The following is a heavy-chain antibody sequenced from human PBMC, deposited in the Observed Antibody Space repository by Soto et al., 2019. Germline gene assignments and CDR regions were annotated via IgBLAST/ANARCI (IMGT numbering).Heavy chain of an antibody. CDR1: GFIFSDNG. V-gene: IGHV3-30*18. D-gene: IGHD5-12*01. CDR2: TSYDGSKT. J-gene: IGHJ6*02. CDR3: AKDLRQGASGATVYGMDV. Sequence: QVQLVESGGGEVQPGTSLRLSCAASGFIFSDNGMHWVRQSPGKGLEWVAATSYDGSKTFYADSVKGRLTIYRDNSKSTLYLHMSSLRPEDTAVYYCAKDLRQGASGATVYGMDVWGQGTTVTVSS.